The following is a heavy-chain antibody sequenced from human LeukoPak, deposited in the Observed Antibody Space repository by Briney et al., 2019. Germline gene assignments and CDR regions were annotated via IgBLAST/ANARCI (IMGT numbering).Heavy chain of an antibody. D-gene: IGHD3-10*01. Sequence: PGGSLRLSCAASGFTFSDYYMSWIRQAPGKGLEWVSYISSSGSTIYYADSVRGRFTISRDNSKNTLHLQMNSLRDEDTAVYYCAKGAMSYDYWGQGILVTVSS. V-gene: IGHV3-11*01. CDR2: ISSSGSTI. CDR1: GFTFSDYY. CDR3: AKGAMSYDY. J-gene: IGHJ4*02.